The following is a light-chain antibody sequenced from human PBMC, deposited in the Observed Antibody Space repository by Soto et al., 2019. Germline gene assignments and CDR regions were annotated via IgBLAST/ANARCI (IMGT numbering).Light chain of an antibody. CDR3: AAWDDSLNGVV. J-gene: IGLJ2*01. CDR2: SNN. Sequence: QSVLTQPPSASGPPGQRVTISCAGSNSKIGSHTVNWYQQLPGTAPKLLIYSNNQRPSGVPDRFSGSKSGTSASLAISGLQSEDEADYYCAAWDDSLNGVVFGGGTKLTDL. V-gene: IGLV1-44*01. CDR1: NSKIGSHT.